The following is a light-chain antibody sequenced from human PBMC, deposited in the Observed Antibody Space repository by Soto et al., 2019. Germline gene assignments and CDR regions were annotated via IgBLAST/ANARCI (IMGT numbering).Light chain of an antibody. Sequence: EIGMTHSPVTLSVSPWEIATLSCRASQSVSSNLAWYQQKPGQAPRLLIYGAYTRAAGVPARFSGSGSGTEFTLTITSLQSEDIALYYCQQYNIWPPITFGQVTRVEIK. J-gene: IGKJ5*01. CDR3: QQYNIWPPIT. V-gene: IGKV3-15*01. CDR2: GAY. CDR1: QSVSSN.